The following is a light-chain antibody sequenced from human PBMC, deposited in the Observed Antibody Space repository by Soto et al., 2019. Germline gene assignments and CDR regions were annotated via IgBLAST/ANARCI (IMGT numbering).Light chain of an antibody. CDR3: QQYYSTPLT. J-gene: IGKJ4*01. Sequence: DIVMTQSPDSLAVSLGERATINCKSSQSVLYSSNNKNYIAWYQQKPGQPPKLLIYWASTRESGVPDRFSGSRSGTDFTFTISSLQAEDVAVYYCQQYYSTPLTFGGGTKVEIK. V-gene: IGKV4-1*01. CDR2: WAS. CDR1: QSVLYSSNNKNY.